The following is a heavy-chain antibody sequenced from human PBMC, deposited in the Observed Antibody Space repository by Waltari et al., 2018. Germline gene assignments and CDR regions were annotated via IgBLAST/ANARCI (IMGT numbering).Heavy chain of an antibody. D-gene: IGHD1-26*01. Sequence: QLQLQESGPGLVKPSETLSLTCTVSGGSISSSSYYWGWIRQPPGKGLEWIGSIYYSGGTYYNPSLKSRVTISVDTSKNQFSLKLSSVTAADTAVYYCASCLGPDSGSYNYWGQGTLVTVSS. J-gene: IGHJ4*01. CDR2: IYYSGGT. CDR3: ASCLGPDSGSYNY. CDR1: GGSISSSSYY. V-gene: IGHV4-39*01.